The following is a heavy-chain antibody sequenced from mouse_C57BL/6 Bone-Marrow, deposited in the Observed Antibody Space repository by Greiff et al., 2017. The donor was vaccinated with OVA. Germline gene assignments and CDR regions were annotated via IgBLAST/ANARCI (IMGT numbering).Heavy chain of an antibody. Sequence: EVQVVESGAELVRPGASVKLSCTASGFNIKDDYMHWVKQRPEQGLEWIGWIDPENGDTEYASKFQGKATITADTSSNTAYLQLSSLTSEDTAVYYCTTYYSFAYWGQGTLVTVSA. D-gene: IGHD1-1*01. CDR3: TTYYSFAY. CDR2: IDPENGDT. V-gene: IGHV14-4*01. CDR1: GFNIKDDY. J-gene: IGHJ3*01.